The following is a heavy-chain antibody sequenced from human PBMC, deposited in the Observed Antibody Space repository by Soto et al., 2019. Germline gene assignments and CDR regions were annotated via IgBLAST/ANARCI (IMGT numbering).Heavy chain of an antibody. CDR1: GYSFTSYW. V-gene: IGHV5-51*01. CDR3: ARLIQQLVQYYYYGMDV. J-gene: IGHJ6*02. D-gene: IGHD6-13*01. CDR2: IYPGDSDT. Sequence: GESLKISCKGSGYSFTSYWIGWVRQMPGKGLEWMGIIYPGDSDTRYSPSFQGQVTISADKSISTAYLQWSSLKASDTAMYYCARLIQQLVQYYYYGMDVWGQGTTVTVSS.